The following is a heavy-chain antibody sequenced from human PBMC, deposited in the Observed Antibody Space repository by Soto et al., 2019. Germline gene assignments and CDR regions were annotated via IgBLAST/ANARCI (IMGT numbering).Heavy chain of an antibody. CDR1: GFTFSNYW. D-gene: IGHD2-8*02. CDR3: AKAGPYYYYGMDV. CDR2: INQDGSQK. J-gene: IGHJ6*02. Sequence: GGSLRLSGAASGFTFSNYWMRWVRQAPGKGLEWVANINQDGSQKYYVDSVKGRFTISRDNAKNSLYLQMNSLRAEDTAVYYCAKAGPYYYYGMDVGGQGTTVTVSS. V-gene: IGHV3-7*03.